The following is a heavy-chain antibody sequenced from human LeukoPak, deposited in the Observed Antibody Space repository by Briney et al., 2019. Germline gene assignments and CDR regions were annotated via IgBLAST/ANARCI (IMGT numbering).Heavy chain of an antibody. CDR3: ARRAGAYSHPYDY. J-gene: IGHJ4*02. CDR2: IKKDGGEK. V-gene: IGHV3-7*03. Sequence: GGSLRLSCAASGFTFSSYWMSWVRQAPGKGLEWVANIKKDGGEKYYVDSVKGRFTISRDNAKNSLYLQMNSLRAEDTAVYYCARRAGAYSHPYDYWGQGTLVTVSS. D-gene: IGHD4/OR15-4a*01. CDR1: GFTFSSYW.